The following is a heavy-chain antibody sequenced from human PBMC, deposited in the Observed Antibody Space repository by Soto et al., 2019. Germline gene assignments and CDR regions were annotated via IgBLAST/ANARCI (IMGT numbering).Heavy chain of an antibody. CDR3: ARATTKDGT. CDR1: GGTFSSLG. D-gene: IGHD1-26*01. V-gene: IGHV1-69*06. Sequence: QLVQSGAEVKKPGSSVNISCKASGGTFSSLGLSWVRQAPGQGLEWMGGIIPIFGTTNYAQNFQGRVTITADKVTSTAYMELTSLTSEDTAFYYCARATTKDGTWGQGTLVTVSS. J-gene: IGHJ4*02. CDR2: IIPIFGTT.